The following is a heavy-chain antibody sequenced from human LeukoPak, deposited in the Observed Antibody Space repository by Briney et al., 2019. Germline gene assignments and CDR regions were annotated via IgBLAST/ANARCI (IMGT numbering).Heavy chain of an antibody. CDR3: ARNNGMDV. Sequence: GGSLRLSCTASGLTLSNYWMIWVRQAPGKGLQWVAKIKQDGSEKYYVDSVKGRFTISKGNAKNSLYLQMNSLRAEDTALYHCARNNGMDVWGQGTTVIVSS. CDR2: IKQDGSEK. CDR1: GLTLSNYW. V-gene: IGHV3-7*03. J-gene: IGHJ6*02.